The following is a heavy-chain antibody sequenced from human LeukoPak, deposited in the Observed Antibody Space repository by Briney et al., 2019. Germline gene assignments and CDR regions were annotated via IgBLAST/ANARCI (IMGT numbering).Heavy chain of an antibody. CDR2: IYPGDSDT. V-gene: IGHV5-51*01. Sequence: GESLQISCKGSGCSFTSYWIGWVRRMPGKGLEWMGIIYPGDSDTRYSPSFQGQVTISADKSISTAYLQWSSLKASDTAMYYCARQTGIAVAAEIDYWGQGTLVTVSS. D-gene: IGHD6-19*01. CDR1: GCSFTSYW. J-gene: IGHJ4*02. CDR3: ARQTGIAVAAEIDY.